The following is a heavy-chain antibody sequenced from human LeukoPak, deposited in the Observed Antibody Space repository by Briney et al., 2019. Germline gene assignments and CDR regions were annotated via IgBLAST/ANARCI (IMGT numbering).Heavy chain of an antibody. V-gene: IGHV3-48*01. D-gene: IGHD5-12*01. CDR3: ARRRGFSGYDHDY. CDR1: GFTFSSFS. Sequence: GGSLRLSCAASGFTFSSFSMNWVRQAPGKGLEWVSYISSSSSTIYYADSVKGRFTISRDNAKNSLYLQMNSLRVEDTAVYYCARRRGFSGYDHDYWGQGTLVTVAS. J-gene: IGHJ4*02. CDR2: ISSSSSTI.